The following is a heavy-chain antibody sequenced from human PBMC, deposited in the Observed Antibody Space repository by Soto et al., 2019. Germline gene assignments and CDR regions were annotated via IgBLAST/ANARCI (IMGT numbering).Heavy chain of an antibody. CDR1: GGTFSSYA. J-gene: IGHJ3*02. Sequence: ASVKVSCKASGGTFSSYAISWVRQAPGQGLEWMGGIIPIFGTANYAQKFQGRVTITADESTSTAYMELSSLRSEDTAVYYCARAQAREYYYDSSGYYGDAFDIWGQGTMVTV. V-gene: IGHV1-69*13. CDR3: ARAQAREYYYDSSGYYGDAFDI. CDR2: IIPIFGTA. D-gene: IGHD3-22*01.